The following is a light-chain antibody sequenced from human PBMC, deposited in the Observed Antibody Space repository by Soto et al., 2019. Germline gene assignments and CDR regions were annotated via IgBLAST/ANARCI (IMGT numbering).Light chain of an antibody. CDR1: QSISSY. CDR2: AAS. CDR3: QQYNSYSWT. J-gene: IGKJ1*01. Sequence: DIQMTQSPSSLSASVGDRVTMTCLASQSISSYLNWYQQKPGKAPKLLIYAASSLQSGVPSRFSGSGSGTEFTLTISSLQPDDFATYYCQQYNSYSWTFGQGTKVDIK. V-gene: IGKV1-39*01.